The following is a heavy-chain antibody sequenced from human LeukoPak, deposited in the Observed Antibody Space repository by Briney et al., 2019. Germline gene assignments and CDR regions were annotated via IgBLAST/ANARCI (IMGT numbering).Heavy chain of an antibody. V-gene: IGHV3-30*18. CDR1: GFTFSSYG. D-gene: IGHD6-19*01. Sequence: GGSLRLSCAASGFTFSSYGMHWVRQAPGKGLEWVAVISYDGSNKYYADSVKGRFTISRDNSKNTLYLQMNSLRAEDTAVYYCAKANTQQWLVRGDYFDYWGQGTLVTVSS. CDR3: AKANTQQWLVRGDYFDY. CDR2: ISYDGSNK. J-gene: IGHJ4*02.